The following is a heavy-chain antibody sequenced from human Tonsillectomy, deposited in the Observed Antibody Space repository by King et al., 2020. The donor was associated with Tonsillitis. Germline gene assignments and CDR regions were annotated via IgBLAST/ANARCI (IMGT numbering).Heavy chain of an antibody. D-gene: IGHD6-6*01. CDR2: IKSKTDGGTT. Sequence: VQLVESGGGLVKPGGSLRLSCAASGFTFSNAWMSWVRQAPGKGLEWVGRIKSKTDGGTTDYAAPVKGRFTISRDDSTKTLYMQMNSLKTEDTAVYYCTTDFTGTGSDIAARPHDYWGQGTLVTVSS. CDR3: TTDFTGTGSDIAARPHDY. CDR1: GFTFSNAW. J-gene: IGHJ4*02. V-gene: IGHV3-15*01.